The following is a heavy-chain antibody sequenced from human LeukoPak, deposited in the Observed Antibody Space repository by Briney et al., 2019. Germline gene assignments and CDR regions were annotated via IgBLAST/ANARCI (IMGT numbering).Heavy chain of an antibody. CDR1: VLTFSSYA. Sequence: GGSLRLSCAPSVLTFSSYAMSWVRHAPGKGLEWVSRTGGSGDSIYYADSVKARFTIPRDNLKNALFLQMNSLRAEDTAGYYCAKDWYGGYATRVFDIWGQGTMVTVSS. CDR2: TGGSGDSI. CDR3: AKDWYGGYATRVFDI. V-gene: IGHV3-23*01. J-gene: IGHJ3*02. D-gene: IGHD5-12*01.